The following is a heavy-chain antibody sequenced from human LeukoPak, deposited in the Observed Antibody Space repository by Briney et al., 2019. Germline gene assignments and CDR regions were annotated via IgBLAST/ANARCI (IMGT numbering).Heavy chain of an antibody. V-gene: IGHV3-23*01. CDR2: ISGGGGNT. D-gene: IGHD1-26*01. CDR3: GKNRYSGSLSPFDI. Sequence: GRSLRLSCAASKFAFSSYAMSWVRQAPGKGLEWVSAISGGGGNTYYADSVKGRFTISRDNSKNTLYLQMNSLRAEDTAVYYCGKNRYSGSLSPFDIWGQGTMVTVSS. CDR1: KFAFSSYA. J-gene: IGHJ3*02.